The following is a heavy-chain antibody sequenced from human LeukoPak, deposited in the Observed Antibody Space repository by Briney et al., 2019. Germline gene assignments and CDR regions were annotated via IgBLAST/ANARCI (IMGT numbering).Heavy chain of an antibody. CDR2: IHPSGDRT. J-gene: IGHJ4*02. D-gene: IGHD5-24*01. CDR3: ARVPEAGYNPDY. CDR1: GYTLTNHY. Sequence: APVKVSRKASGYTLTNHYMYWVRQAPGQGLEWMGIIHPSGDRTSYAQKFQGRVTMTSDTSTSTVYMELSSLRSEDTAVYYCARVPEAGYNPDYWGQGTLVTVSA. V-gene: IGHV1-46*01.